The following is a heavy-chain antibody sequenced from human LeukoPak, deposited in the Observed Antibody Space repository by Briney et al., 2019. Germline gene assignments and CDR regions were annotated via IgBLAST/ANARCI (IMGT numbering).Heavy chain of an antibody. J-gene: IGHJ4*02. V-gene: IGHV3-48*02. Sequence: GGPVRHPRAPSGFPHHSFRLNGLHPAPGRGVAWVSYITSSSNTIYYADSVKGRFTISRDNAKNSLYRQMNSLRDEDTAVYYCARGVATIEYWGQGTQVTVSS. CDR3: ARGVATIEY. CDR1: GFPHHSFR. D-gene: IGHD5-12*01. CDR2: ITSSSNTI.